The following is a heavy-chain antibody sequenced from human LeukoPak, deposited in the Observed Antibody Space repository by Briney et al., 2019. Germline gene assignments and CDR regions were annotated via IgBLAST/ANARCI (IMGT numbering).Heavy chain of an antibody. J-gene: IGHJ4*02. D-gene: IGHD3-22*01. V-gene: IGHV4-59*01. CDR1: GASISSNY. CDR3: AKDGINYYDISGYDI. CDR2: IRNTGST. Sequence: SETLSLTCTVAGASISSNYWSWIRQSPGKGLGWIGFIRNTGSTSYNPSLESRVTISVDTSKKQFSLKLTSVTAADTAVYYCAKDGINYYDISGYDIWGQGTLVTVSS.